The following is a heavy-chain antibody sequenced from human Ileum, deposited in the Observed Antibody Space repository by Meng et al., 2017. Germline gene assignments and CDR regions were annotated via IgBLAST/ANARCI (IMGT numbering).Heavy chain of an antibody. J-gene: IGHJ5*02. CDR3: ARDKPHNWFDP. CDR1: GFTFSSYW. CDR2: INTDGSDT. Sequence: GQGVESGGGLVQPGGSLSLSCAALGFTFSSYWMHWVRQAPGKGLVWVARINTDGSDTRYADSVKGRFTISRDNAQNMVYLQMNSLRAEDTAVYYCARDKPHNWFDPWGQGTLVTVSS. V-gene: IGHV3-74*01.